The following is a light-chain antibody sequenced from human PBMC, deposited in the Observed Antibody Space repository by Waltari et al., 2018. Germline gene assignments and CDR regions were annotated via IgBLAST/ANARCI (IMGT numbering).Light chain of an antibody. CDR1: QSVSRA. Sequence: EIVLTQSPGTLSLSPGERATLSCRASQSVSRALAWYQLHPGQAPRLLIYGASNRATGIPDRFSGSGSGTDFSLIISRLEPEDFAVYYCQHYVSLPVTFGQGTKVEIK. V-gene: IGKV3-20*01. J-gene: IGKJ1*01. CDR3: QHYVSLPVT. CDR2: GAS.